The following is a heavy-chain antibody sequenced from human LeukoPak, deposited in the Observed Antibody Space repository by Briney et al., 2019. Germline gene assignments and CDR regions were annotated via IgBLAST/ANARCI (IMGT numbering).Heavy chain of an antibody. CDR2: IRSKTYGETT. Sequence: GGSLRLSCTASGFTFGDYAMSWFRQTPGKGLEWVSFIRSKTYGETTEYAASVKGRFTISRDDSKSIAYLQMNSLKTEDTAVYYCTRGAWKDSSGYYPFDCWGQGTLGTVSS. V-gene: IGHV3-49*03. D-gene: IGHD3-22*01. CDR3: TRGAWKDSSGYYPFDC. CDR1: GFTFGDYA. J-gene: IGHJ4*02.